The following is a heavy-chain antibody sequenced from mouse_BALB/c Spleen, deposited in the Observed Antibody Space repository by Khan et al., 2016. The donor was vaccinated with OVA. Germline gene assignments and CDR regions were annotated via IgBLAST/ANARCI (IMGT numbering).Heavy chain of an antibody. D-gene: IGHD1-1*01. J-gene: IGHJ1*01. CDR1: GISITSGNYR. CDR2: IYYSGTV. V-gene: IGHV3-5*02. Sequence: EVQLQESGPGLVKLSQTVSLTCTVTGISITSGNYRWSWIRQFPGNKLEWIGNIYYSGTVTYNPSLTSRTTITRDTSKNQFFLEMNSLTAEDTATYYCARDYGSLYWYFDVWGAGTTVTVSS. CDR3: ARDYGSLYWYFDV.